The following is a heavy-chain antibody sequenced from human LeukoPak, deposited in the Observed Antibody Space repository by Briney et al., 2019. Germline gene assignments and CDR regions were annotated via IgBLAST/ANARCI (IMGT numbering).Heavy chain of an antibody. J-gene: IGHJ6*03. D-gene: IGHD3-3*01. CDR3: ARGGGAIFGYYYYMDV. V-gene: IGHV4-34*01. CDR1: GGSFSGYY. CDR2: INHSGST. Sequence: SETLSLTCAVYGGSFSGYYWSWIRQPPGKGLEWIGEINHSGSTNYNPSLKSRVTIPVDTSKNQFSLKLSSATAADTAVYYCARGGGAIFGYYYYMDVWGKGTTVTVSS.